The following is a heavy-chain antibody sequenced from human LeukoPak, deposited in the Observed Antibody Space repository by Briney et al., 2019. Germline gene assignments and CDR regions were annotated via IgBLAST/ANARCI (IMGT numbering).Heavy chain of an antibody. CDR1: GYTFTGYY. Sequence: ASVELSCKASGYTFTGYYVHWVRQAPGQGLEWMGWINPNSGGTSYAQKFQGRVTMSRDTSISTAYMELSRLRSDGTAVYYWARDRRVYYDSSGYSWWSFDYWGQGTLVTVSS. V-gene: IGHV1-2*02. J-gene: IGHJ4*02. D-gene: IGHD3-22*01. CDR2: INPNSGGT. CDR3: ARDRRVYYDSSGYSWWSFDY.